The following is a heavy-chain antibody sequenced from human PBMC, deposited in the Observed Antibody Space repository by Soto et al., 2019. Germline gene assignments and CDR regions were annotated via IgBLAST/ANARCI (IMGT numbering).Heavy chain of an antibody. CDR3: WAIPAASSWFDP. CDR2: VYYSGST. J-gene: IGHJ5*02. CDR1: GGSIFSSY. V-gene: IGHV4-59*01. Sequence: SETLSLTCTVSGGSIFSSYWTWIRQPPGKGLEWMGNVYYSGSTNYNPSLKRRSIISADNYKNQLSLHLSSVTAADAAADYCWAIPAASSWFDPWGQGTLVTVSS. D-gene: IGHD2-15*01.